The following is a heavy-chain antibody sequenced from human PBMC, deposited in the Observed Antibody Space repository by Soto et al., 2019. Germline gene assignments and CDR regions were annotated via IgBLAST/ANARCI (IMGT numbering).Heavy chain of an antibody. CDR2: ISAYNGNT. D-gene: IGHD2-2*01. Sequence: GASVKVSCKASGYTFTSYGISWVRQAPGQGLEWMGWISAYNGNTNYAQKLQGRVTMTTDTSTSTAYMELRSLRSDDTAVYYCARNIVLVPAAPPLFDYWGQGTLVTVSS. V-gene: IGHV1-18*01. CDR3: ARNIVLVPAAPPLFDY. J-gene: IGHJ4*02. CDR1: GYTFTSYG.